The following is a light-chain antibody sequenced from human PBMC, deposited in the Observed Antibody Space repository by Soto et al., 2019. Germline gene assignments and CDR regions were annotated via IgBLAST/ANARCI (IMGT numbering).Light chain of an antibody. Sequence: EIVMTQSPATLSVSPGERATLSCRASQSVRSNLAWYQQTPGQAPRLLIYDASTRATGIPARFSGSGSGTEFTLTISSLQSEDFAVYYCQQYDNWPPYTFGLGTKLEIK. CDR1: QSVRSN. CDR2: DAS. J-gene: IGKJ2*01. V-gene: IGKV3-15*01. CDR3: QQYDNWPPYT.